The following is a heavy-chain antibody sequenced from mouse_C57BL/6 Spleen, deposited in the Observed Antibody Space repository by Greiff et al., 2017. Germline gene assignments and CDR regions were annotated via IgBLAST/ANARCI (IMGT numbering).Heavy chain of an antibody. CDR3: ARISYAMDY. J-gene: IGHJ4*01. Sequence: QVQLKQPGAELVRPGTSVKLSCKASGYTFTSYWMHWVKQRPGQGLEWIGVIDPSDSYTNYNQKFKGKATLTVDTSSSTAYMQLSSLTSEDSAVYYCARISYAMDYWGQGTSVTVSS. CDR2: IDPSDSYT. V-gene: IGHV1-59*01. CDR1: GYTFTSYW.